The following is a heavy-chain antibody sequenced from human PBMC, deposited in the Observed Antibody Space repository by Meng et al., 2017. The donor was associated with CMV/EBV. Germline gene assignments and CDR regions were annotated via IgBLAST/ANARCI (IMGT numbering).Heavy chain of an antibody. Sequence: GSLRLSCSVSGGPSSSSRYYWGWIRQPPGKGLEWIGSIYYSGSTYYSSSLKSRVTISVDTSKNQVSLKLSSVTALDTAVYYCARGGALSTFGLDVWGQGTTVTVSS. V-gene: IGHV4-39*07. CDR3: ARGGALSTFGLDV. CDR1: GGPSSSSRYY. D-gene: IGHD3-16*01. CDR2: IYYSGST. J-gene: IGHJ6*02.